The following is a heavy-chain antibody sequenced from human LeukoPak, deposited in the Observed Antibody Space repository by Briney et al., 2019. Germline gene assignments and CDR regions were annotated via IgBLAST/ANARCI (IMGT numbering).Heavy chain of an antibody. CDR2: IRYDGSNT. J-gene: IGHJ6*03. V-gene: IGHV3-30*02. Sequence: GSLRLSCAASGFAFINSGMHWVRQAPGRGLQWVAFIRYDGSNTYYADSVKGRFIISRDNSKNNVYLQMNSLRVEDTAVYYCAKDWGSDIYYFYMDVWGKGTTVTVSS. D-gene: IGHD3-16*01. CDR3: AKDWGSDIYYFYMDV. CDR1: GFAFINSG.